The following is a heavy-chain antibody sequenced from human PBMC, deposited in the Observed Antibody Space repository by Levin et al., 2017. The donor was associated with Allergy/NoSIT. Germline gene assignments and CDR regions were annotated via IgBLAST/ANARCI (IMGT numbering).Heavy chain of an antibody. Sequence: GGSLRLSCAASGFTFSDYYMSWIRQAPGKGLEWVSYISSSGSTIYYADSVKGRFTISRDNAKNSLYLQMNSLRAEDTAVYYCACPPRGSRYYGMDVWGQGTTVTVSS. J-gene: IGHJ6*02. CDR3: ACPPRGSRYYGMDV. V-gene: IGHV3-11*01. CDR1: GFTFSDYY. CDR2: ISSSGSTI. D-gene: IGHD3-10*01.